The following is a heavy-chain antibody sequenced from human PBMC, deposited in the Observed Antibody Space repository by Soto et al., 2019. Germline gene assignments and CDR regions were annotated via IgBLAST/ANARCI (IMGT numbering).Heavy chain of an antibody. D-gene: IGHD3-9*01. CDR1: GYTFTIYV. Sequence: ASVKVCGKASGYTFTIYVISWVRQAPGQGLGWMGWISAYNGNTNYAQKLQGRVTMTTDTSTSTAYMELRSLRSDDTAVYYCARARDYDILTSDYWGQGTMVTVSS. CDR2: ISAYNGNT. J-gene: IGHJ4*02. CDR3: ARARDYDILTSDY. V-gene: IGHV1-18*01.